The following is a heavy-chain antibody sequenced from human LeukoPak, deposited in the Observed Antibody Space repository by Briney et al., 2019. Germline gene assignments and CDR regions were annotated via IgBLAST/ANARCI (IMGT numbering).Heavy chain of an antibody. D-gene: IGHD5-18*01. CDR3: TREVRGAMVTSYYFDY. CDR2: ISYDGSNK. J-gene: IGHJ4*02. V-gene: IGHV3-30*04. Sequence: GRSLRLSCAASGFTFSSYAMHWVRQAPGKGLEWVAVISYDGSNKYYADSVKGRFTISRDNSKNTLYLQMNSLRAEDTAVYYCTREVRGAMVTSYYFDYWGQGTLVTVSS. CDR1: GFTFSSYA.